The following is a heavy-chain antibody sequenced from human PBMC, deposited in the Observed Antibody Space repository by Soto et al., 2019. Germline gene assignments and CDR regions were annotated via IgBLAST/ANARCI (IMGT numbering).Heavy chain of an antibody. Sequence: SETLSLTCTFSGGSISSGGYYWSWIRQHPGKGLEWIGYIYYSGSTYYNPSLKSRVTISVDTSKNQFSLKLSSVTAADTAVYYCARVRDYDFWSGYYTPENSMDVWGQGTTVTVSS. CDR3: ARVRDYDFWSGYYTPENSMDV. J-gene: IGHJ6*02. V-gene: IGHV4-31*03. CDR1: GGSISSGGYY. CDR2: IYYSGST. D-gene: IGHD3-3*01.